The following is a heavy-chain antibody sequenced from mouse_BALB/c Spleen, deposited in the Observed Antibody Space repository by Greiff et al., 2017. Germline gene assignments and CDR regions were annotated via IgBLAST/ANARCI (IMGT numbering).Heavy chain of an antibody. CDR1: GFTFSSYA. Sequence: EVQLVESGGGLVKPGGSLKLSCAASGFTFSSYAMSWVRQSPEKRLEWVAEISSGGSYTYYPDTVTGRFTISRDNAKNTLYLEMSSLRSEDTAMYYCAREGYDGYPFDYWGQGTTLTVSS. CDR2: ISSGGSYT. D-gene: IGHD2-3*01. J-gene: IGHJ2*01. V-gene: IGHV5-9-4*01. CDR3: AREGYDGYPFDY.